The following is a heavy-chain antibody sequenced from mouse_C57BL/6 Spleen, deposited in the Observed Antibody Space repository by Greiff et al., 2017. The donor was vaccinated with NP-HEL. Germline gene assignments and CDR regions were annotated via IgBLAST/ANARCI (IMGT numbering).Heavy chain of an antibody. CDR1: GYTFTSYW. J-gene: IGHJ2*01. V-gene: IGHV1-50*01. D-gene: IGHD1-1*01. Sequence: VQLQQSGAELVKPGASVKLSCKASGYTFTSYWMQWVKQRPGQGLEWIGEIDPSDSYTNYNQKFKGKATLTVDTSSSTAYMQLSSLTSEDSAVYNCARQPYYYGSSYGNFDYWGQGTTLTVSS. CDR2: IDPSDSYT. CDR3: ARQPYYYGSSYGNFDY.